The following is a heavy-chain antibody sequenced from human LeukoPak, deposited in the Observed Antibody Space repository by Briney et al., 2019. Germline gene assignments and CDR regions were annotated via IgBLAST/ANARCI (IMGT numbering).Heavy chain of an antibody. Sequence: PGGSLRLSCAGSGLTFSSYSMNWVRQAPGKGLDWVSSISSSSSYIYYADSVKGRFTISRDNAKNSLYLQMNSLRAEDTAVYYCARVTEAPYYFDYWGKGTLVTVSS. CDR2: ISSSSSYI. CDR1: GLTFSSYS. V-gene: IGHV3-21*01. J-gene: IGHJ4*02. CDR3: ARVTEAPYYFDY.